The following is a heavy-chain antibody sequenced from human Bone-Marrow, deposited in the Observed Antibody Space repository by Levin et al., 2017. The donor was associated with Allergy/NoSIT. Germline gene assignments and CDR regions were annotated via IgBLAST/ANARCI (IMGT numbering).Heavy chain of an antibody. Sequence: GESLKISCAASGFTVSSHHMSWVRQAPGKGLEWVSLIYSDGRGYYADSVRGRFTISRDNSKNTLYLQLNSLRAEDTAVYYCAIYGSGNDYSAFDIWGQGTMVTVSS. V-gene: IGHV3-53*01. D-gene: IGHD3-10*01. CDR2: IYSDGRG. CDR1: GFTVSSHH. CDR3: AIYGSGNDYSAFDI. J-gene: IGHJ3*02.